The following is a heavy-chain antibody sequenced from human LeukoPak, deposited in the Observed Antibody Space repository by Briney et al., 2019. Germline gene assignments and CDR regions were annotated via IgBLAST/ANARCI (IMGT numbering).Heavy chain of an antibody. J-gene: IGHJ3*02. CDR3: ARGVVGATTLIGAFDI. CDR1: GLTFSSYG. V-gene: IGHV3-21*01. CDR2: ISSSSSYI. Sequence: GGSLRLSCAASGLTFSSYGMNWVRQAPGKGLEWVSSISSSSSYIYYADSVKGRFTISRDNAKNSLYLQMNSLRAEDTAVYYCARGVVGATTLIGAFDIWGQGTMVTVSS. D-gene: IGHD1-26*01.